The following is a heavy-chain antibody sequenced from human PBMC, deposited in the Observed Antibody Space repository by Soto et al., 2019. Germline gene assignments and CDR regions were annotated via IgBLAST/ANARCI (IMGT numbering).Heavy chain of an antibody. D-gene: IGHD1-1*01. CDR1: GFTFSSYW. J-gene: IGHJ6*02. V-gene: IGHV3-74*01. Sequence: EVQLVESGGGLVQPGGSLRRSCAASGFTFSSYWMHWVRQAPGQGLVWVSRLNTDGSTTNYADSVKGRFTISRDNAKNTLYLQMNSLRAEDTALYYCARGVRNNYGADVWGQGTTVTVSS. CDR3: ARGVRNNYGADV. CDR2: LNTDGSTT.